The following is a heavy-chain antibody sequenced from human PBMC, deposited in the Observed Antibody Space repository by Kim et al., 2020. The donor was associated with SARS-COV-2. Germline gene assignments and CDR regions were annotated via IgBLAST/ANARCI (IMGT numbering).Heavy chain of an antibody. CDR3: AIPGPYSSSWYVAY. V-gene: IGHV4-4*02. Sequence: NPSLNSRVTISVDKSKNQFSLKLSSVTAADTAVYYCAIPGPYSSSWYVAYWGQGTLVTVSS. D-gene: IGHD6-13*01. J-gene: IGHJ4*02.